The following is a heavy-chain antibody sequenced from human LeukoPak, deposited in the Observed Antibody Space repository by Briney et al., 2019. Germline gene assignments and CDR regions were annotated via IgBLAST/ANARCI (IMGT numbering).Heavy chain of an antibody. V-gene: IGHV3-23*01. J-gene: IGHJ4*02. D-gene: IGHD6-19*01. CDR2: ISGSGAST. CDR3: AKDLAVAGT. CDR1: GFTFSSYT. Sequence: GGSLRLSCAASGFTFSSYTMTWVRQAPGKGLEWVSSISGSGASTYYADSVKGRFTVSRDNSKNTLYLQMNSLRAEDTAVYYCAKDLAVAGTWGQGTLVTVSS.